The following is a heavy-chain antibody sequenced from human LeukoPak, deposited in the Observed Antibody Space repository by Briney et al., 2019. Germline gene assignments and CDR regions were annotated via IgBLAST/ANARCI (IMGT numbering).Heavy chain of an antibody. D-gene: IGHD3-3*01. CDR2: ISSSGSTI. Sequence: GGSLRLSCAASGFTLSDYYMSWIRQAPGKGLEWVSYISSSGSTIYYADSVKGRFTISRDNAKNSLYLQMNSLRAEDTAVYYCARVSPAYDFWSGYYGSRHYYGMDVWGQGTTVTVSS. J-gene: IGHJ6*02. V-gene: IGHV3-11*01. CDR1: GFTLSDYY. CDR3: ARVSPAYDFWSGYYGSRHYYGMDV.